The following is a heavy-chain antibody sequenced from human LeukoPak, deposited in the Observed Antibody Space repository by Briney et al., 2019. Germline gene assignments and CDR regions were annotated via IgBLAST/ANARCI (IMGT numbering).Heavy chain of an antibody. CDR2: IYYSGST. V-gene: IGHV4-59*01. CDR3: ARDRILYY. D-gene: IGHD3-3*02. Sequence: SETLSLTCTVSGGSISSYYWSWIRQPPGKGLEWIGYIYYSGSTNYNPSLRSRITISVDTSKNQFSLKLSSVTAADTAVYYCARDRILYYWGQGTLVTVSS. J-gene: IGHJ4*02. CDR1: GGSISSYY.